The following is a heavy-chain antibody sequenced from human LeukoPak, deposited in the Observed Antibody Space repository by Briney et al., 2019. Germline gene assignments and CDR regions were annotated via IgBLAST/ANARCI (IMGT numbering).Heavy chain of an antibody. D-gene: IGHD2-21*02. CDR3: ARQPLVRDCGGDCEFDY. J-gene: IGHJ4*02. V-gene: IGHV5-51*01. CDR2: IYPGDSNT. Sequence: GESLKISCKGSGYSFSNYWIGWVRQMPGKGLEWMGIIYPGDSNTRYSPSFQGQVTISADRSISTAYLQWSSLKVSDTAIYYCARQPLVRDCGGDCEFDYWGQGTLVTVSS. CDR1: GYSFSNYW.